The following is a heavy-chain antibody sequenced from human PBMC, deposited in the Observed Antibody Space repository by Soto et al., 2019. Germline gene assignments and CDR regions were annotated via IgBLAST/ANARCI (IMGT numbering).Heavy chain of an antibody. V-gene: IGHV3-21*06. J-gene: IGHJ5*02. Sequence: GGSLRLSCAASGCMFSAYTMNWVRQAPGKGLQWLSSISDDSSYIDYADSLRGRFTVSRDNARNSLYLQIDSLGVEDAAVYYCATPYYCNHWGPGTLVTVS. CDR1: GCMFSAYT. CDR2: ISDDSSYI. CDR3: ATPYYCNH. D-gene: IGHD3-22*01.